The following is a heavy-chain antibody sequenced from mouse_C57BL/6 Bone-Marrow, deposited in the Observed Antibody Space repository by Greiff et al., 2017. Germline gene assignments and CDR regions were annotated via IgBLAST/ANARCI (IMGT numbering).Heavy chain of an antibody. CDR3: AREEGLRPGFAY. CDR1: GYTFTSYW. V-gene: IGHV1-69*01. J-gene: IGHJ3*01. Sequence: VQLQQPGAELVMPGASVKLSCKASGYTFTSYWMHWVKQRPGQGLEWIGEIDPSDSYTNYNQKFKGKSTLTVDKSSSTAYMQLSSLTSEDSAVYYCAREEGLRPGFAYWGQGTLVTVSA. D-gene: IGHD2-4*01. CDR2: IDPSDSYT.